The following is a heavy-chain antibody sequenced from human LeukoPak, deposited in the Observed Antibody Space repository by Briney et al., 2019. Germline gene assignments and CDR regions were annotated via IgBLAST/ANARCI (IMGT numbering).Heavy chain of an antibody. CDR2: ISSSSRYI. CDR1: GFTFSSYN. CDR3: ARHVVAVGFDY. V-gene: IGHV3-21*01. J-gene: IGHJ4*02. Sequence: GGSLRLSCVASGFTFSSYNMNWVRQAPGKGLEGVSSISSSSRYIYYTDSVKGRFTISRDNAKNSLYLQMNSLRAEDTAVYYCARHVVAVGFDYWGQGTLVTVSS. D-gene: IGHD3-22*01.